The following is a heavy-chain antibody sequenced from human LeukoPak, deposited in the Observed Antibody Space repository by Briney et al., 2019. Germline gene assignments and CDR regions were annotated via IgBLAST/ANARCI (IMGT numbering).Heavy chain of an antibody. D-gene: IGHD3-22*01. J-gene: IGHJ4*02. CDR2: IYYSGST. CDR1: GGSISSYY. V-gene: IGHV4-59*01. CDR3: ARPYDSSGYYRAGWGD. Sequence: SETLSLTCTVSGGSISSYYWSWIRQPPGKGLEWIGYIYYSGSTNYNPSLKSRVTISLHTSKNQFSLKLSSVTAADTAVYYCARPYDSSGYYRAGWGDWGQGTLVTVSS.